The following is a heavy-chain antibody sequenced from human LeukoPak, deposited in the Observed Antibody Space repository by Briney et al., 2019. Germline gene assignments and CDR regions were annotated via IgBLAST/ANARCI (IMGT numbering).Heavy chain of an antibody. D-gene: IGHD3-10*01. CDR1: GYTFTSYD. CDR3: ARGGLWSPDDY. V-gene: IGHV1-8*01. J-gene: IGHJ4*02. CDR2: MNPNSGNT. Sequence: ASVKVSCKSSGYTFTSYDISWVRQATGQGLEWMGWMNPNSGNTGYARKFQGRVTMTRNTSISTAYMELSSLRSEDTAVYYCARGGLWSPDDYWGQGTLVTVSS.